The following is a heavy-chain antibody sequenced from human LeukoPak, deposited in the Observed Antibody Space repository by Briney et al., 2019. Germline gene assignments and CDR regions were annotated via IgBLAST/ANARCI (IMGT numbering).Heavy chain of an antibody. J-gene: IGHJ4*02. D-gene: IGHD5-18*01. CDR3: ARGRREWIQLWLKGCYFDY. CDR1: GGSFSGHY. Sequence: SETLSLTCAVYGGSFSGHYWSWIRQPPGKELEWIGEINHSGSTNYNPSLKSRVTISVDTSKNQFSLKLSSVTAADTAVYYCARGRREWIQLWLKGCYFDYWGQGTLVTVSS. V-gene: IGHV4-34*01. CDR2: INHSGST.